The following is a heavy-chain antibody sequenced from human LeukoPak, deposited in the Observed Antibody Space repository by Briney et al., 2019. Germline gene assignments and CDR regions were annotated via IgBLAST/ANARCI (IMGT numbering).Heavy chain of an antibody. CDR2: IYYSGST. J-gene: IGHJ5*02. CDR1: GGSISSGDYY. V-gene: IGHV4-30-4*01. CDR3: ARVSHLRAEAWFDP. Sequence: SETLSLTCTVSGGSISSGDYYWSWIRQPPGKGLEWIGYIYYSGSTYYNPSLKSRVTISVDTSKNQFSLKLSSVTAADTAVYYCARVSHLRAEAWFDPWGQGTLVTVSS.